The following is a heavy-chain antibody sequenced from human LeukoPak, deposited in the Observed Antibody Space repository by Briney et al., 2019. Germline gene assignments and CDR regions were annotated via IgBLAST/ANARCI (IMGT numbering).Heavy chain of an antibody. Sequence: GSLRLSFAASGFPFSSYWMSWVRQAPGKGLEWVANIKQDGSEKYYVDSVKGRFTISRDNAKNSLYLQMNSLRAEDTAVYYCARDGPSDYWGQGTLVTVSS. CDR3: ARDGPSDY. V-gene: IGHV3-7*03. J-gene: IGHJ4*02. CDR2: IKQDGSEK. CDR1: GFPFSSYW.